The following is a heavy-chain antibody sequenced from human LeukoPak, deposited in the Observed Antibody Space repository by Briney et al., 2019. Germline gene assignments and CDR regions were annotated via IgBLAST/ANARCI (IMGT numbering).Heavy chain of an antibody. J-gene: IGHJ4*02. CDR3: TTFTTPAY. Sequence: GGSLXLSCAASXFXXXXXXXXXXXXXAGXXXXXVGRIXSKTDXXTTEYAAPVKGRFTISRDDSKNTLYLQKNGLKTEXTAVYYCTTFTTPAYWGQGTLVTVSS. D-gene: IGHD3-22*01. CDR2: IXSKTDXXTT. V-gene: IGHV3-15*01. CDR1: XFXXXXXX.